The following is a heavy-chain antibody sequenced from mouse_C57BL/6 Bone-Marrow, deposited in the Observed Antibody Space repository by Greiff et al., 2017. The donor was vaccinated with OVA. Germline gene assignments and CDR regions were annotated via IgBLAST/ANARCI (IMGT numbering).Heavy chain of an antibody. CDR2: SRNKANDYTT. CDR1: GFTFSDFY. Sequence: EVHLVESGGGLVQSGRSLRLSCATSGFTFSDFYMEWVRQAPGKGLEWIAASRNKANDYTTEYSASVKGRFIVSRDTSQSILYLQMNALRAEDTAIYYCARDATGFYAMDYWGQGTSVTVSS. D-gene: IGHD4-1*01. J-gene: IGHJ4*01. CDR3: ARDATGFYAMDY. V-gene: IGHV7-1*01.